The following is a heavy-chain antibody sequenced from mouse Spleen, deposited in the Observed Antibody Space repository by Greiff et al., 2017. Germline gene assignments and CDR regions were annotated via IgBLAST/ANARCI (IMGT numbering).Heavy chain of an antibody. CDR1: GYTFTSYW. CDR3: AREGYDYDPFDY. Sequence: ESGAELAKPGASVKMSCKASGYTFTSYWMHWVKQRPGQGLEWIGYINPSTGYTEYNQKFKDKATLTADKSSSTAYMQLSSLTSEDSAVYYCAREGYDYDPFDYWGQGTTLTVSS. V-gene: IGHV1-7*01. D-gene: IGHD2-4*01. CDR2: INPSTGYT. J-gene: IGHJ2*01.